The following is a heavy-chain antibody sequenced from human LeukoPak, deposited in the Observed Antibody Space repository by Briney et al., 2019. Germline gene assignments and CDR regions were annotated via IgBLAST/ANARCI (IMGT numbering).Heavy chain of an antibody. D-gene: IGHD4-17*01. CDR2: IYTSGST. V-gene: IGHV4-61*02. CDR3: ARVRLTVTNLGVGWFDP. Sequence: SQTLSLTCTVSGGSVNSGRYYWSWIRQPAGKGLEWIGRIYTSGSTNYNPSLKSRVTISVDTSKNQFSLKLSSVTAADTAVYYCARVRLTVTNLGVGWFDPWGQGTLVTVSS. J-gene: IGHJ5*02. CDR1: GGSVNSGRYY.